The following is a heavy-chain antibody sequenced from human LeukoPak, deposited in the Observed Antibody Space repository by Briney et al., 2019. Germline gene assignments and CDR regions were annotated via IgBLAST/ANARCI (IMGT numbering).Heavy chain of an antibody. CDR2: IIPIFGTA. CDR3: ASSSWYGAPLDY. D-gene: IGHD6-13*01. CDR1: GGTFSSYA. Sequence: VKVSCKASGGTFSSYAISWVRQAPGQGLEWMGGIIPIFGTANYAQKFQGRVTMTRDTSISTAYMELSRLRSDDTAVYYCASSSWYGAPLDYWGQGTLVTVSS. J-gene: IGHJ4*02. V-gene: IGHV1-69*05.